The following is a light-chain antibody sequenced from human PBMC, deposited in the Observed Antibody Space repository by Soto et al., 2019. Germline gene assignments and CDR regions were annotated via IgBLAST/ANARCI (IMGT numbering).Light chain of an antibody. J-gene: IGLJ2*01. Sequence: QSVLTQPPSVSGAPGQRVTISCTGSISIIGAGYDVHWYQQLPGTAPKLLIYGNSNRPSGVPDRFSGSKSGTSASLAITGLQAEDDADYYCQSYDSSLSAVVFGGGTQLTVL. CDR2: GNS. V-gene: IGLV1-40*01. CDR3: QSYDSSLSAVV. CDR1: ISIIGAGYD.